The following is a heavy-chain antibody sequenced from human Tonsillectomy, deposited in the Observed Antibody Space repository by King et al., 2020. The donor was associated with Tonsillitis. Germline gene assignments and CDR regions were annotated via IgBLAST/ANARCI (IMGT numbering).Heavy chain of an antibody. Sequence: VQLVESGAEVKKPGASVKVSCKASGYTFTNYYMLWLRQAPGQGLEWMGIINPRGGSTSDAQQFQGRVTMTRDTSTSTVYMELSSLRSEDTAVYYCARVPPYCSSTSCYPLYYMDVWGKGTTVTVSS. J-gene: IGHJ6*03. CDR1: GYTFTNYY. D-gene: IGHD2-2*01. CDR3: ARVPPYCSSTSCYPLYYMDV. CDR2: INPRGGST. V-gene: IGHV1-46*03.